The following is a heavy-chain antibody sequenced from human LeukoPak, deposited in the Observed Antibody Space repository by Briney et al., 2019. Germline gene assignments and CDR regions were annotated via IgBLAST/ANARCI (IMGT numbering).Heavy chain of an antibody. CDR2: IIPIFGIA. D-gene: IGHD6-13*01. CDR3: ANVIAAAL. CDR1: GGPFSSYS. V-gene: IGHV1-69*02. J-gene: IGHJ4*02. Sequence: VSSKASGGPFSSYSFSWVRQAPRQGLEWMGRIIPIFGIANYAQKFQGRVTITADKSTSTAYMELSSLRSEDTAVYYCANVIAAALWGQGTLVTVSS.